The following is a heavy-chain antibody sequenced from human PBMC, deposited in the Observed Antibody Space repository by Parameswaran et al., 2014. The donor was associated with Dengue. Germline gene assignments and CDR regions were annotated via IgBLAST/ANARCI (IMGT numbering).Heavy chain of an antibody. CDR3: ARGSHPPRITGTTWRHVRGAFDI. Sequence: RWIRQPPGKGLEWIGEINHSGSTNYNPSLKSRVTISVDTSKNQFSLKLSSVTAADTAVYYCARGSHPPRITGTTWRHVRGAFDIWGQGTMVTVSS. J-gene: IGHJ3*02. D-gene: IGHD1-7*01. CDR2: INHSGST. V-gene: IGHV4-34*01.